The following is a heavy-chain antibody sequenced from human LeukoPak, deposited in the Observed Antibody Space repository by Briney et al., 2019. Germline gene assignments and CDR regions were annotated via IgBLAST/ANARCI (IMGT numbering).Heavy chain of an antibody. J-gene: IGHJ6*02. Sequence: PGGSLRLSCAASGFTFDDYGMSWVRQAPGKGLEWVSGMNWNGGSTGYADSVKGRFTISRDNAKNSLYLQMNSLRAEDTALYYCARVGPSSASTTPAYGMDVWGQGTTVTVSS. CDR3: ARVGPSSASTTPAYGMDV. V-gene: IGHV3-20*04. CDR2: MNWNGGST. D-gene: IGHD5/OR15-5a*01. CDR1: GFTFDDYG.